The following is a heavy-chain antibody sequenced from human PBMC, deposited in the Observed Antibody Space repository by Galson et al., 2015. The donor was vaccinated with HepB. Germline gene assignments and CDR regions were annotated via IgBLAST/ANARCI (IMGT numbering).Heavy chain of an antibody. CDR2: ISSSSTTI. Sequence: SLRLSCAASTFIFSTYSMNWVRLAPGKGLEWVSYISSSSTTIYYVESVKGRFTIPRDHAKNSLYLQMNSLRAEDTAVYYSFFLRGYDLKPLDYWGQGTLVTVSS. V-gene: IGHV3-48*04. CDR3: FFLRGYDLKPLDY. J-gene: IGHJ4*02. D-gene: IGHD5-12*01. CDR1: TFIFSTYS.